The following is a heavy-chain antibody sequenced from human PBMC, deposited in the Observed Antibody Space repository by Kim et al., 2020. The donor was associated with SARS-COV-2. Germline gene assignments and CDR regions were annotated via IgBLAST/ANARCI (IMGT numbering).Heavy chain of an antibody. Sequence: ASVKVSCKASGYTFTSYAMNWVRQAPGQGLEWMGWINTNTGNPTYAQGFTGRFVFSLDTSVSTAYLQISSLKAEDTAVYYCARDYYDSSGPDRGYFDYWGQGTLVTVSS. J-gene: IGHJ4*02. D-gene: IGHD3-22*01. CDR3: ARDYYDSSGPDRGYFDY. CDR2: INTNTGNP. V-gene: IGHV7-4-1*02. CDR1: GYTFTSYA.